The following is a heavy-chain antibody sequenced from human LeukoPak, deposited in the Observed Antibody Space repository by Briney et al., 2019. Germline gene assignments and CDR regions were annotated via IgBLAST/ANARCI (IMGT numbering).Heavy chain of an antibody. V-gene: IGHV4-59*08. J-gene: IGHJ6*03. CDR1: GGSISPHY. D-gene: IGHD5-24*01. Sequence: PSETLSLTCSVSGGSISPHYWSWIRQCPEKGLEWLGFIYHSGTTTYNPSLQSRVTISVDTSKNQFSLKVTSVTAADTAVYFCARERRDASNYPYYTYYLDVWGKGTAVTVSS. CDR2: IYHSGTT. CDR3: ARERRDASNYPYYTYYLDV.